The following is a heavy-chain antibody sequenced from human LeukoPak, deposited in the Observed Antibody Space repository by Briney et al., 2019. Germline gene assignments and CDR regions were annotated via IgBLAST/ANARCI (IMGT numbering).Heavy chain of an antibody. CDR2: INHSGST. Sequence: PSETLSLTCAVYGGSFSGYYWSWIRQPPGKGLEWIGEINHSGSTNYNPSLKSRVTISVDTSKNQFSLKLSSVTAADTAVYYCARGSRDVVFLSDAFDIWGQGTMVTVSS. D-gene: IGHD5-24*01. J-gene: IGHJ3*02. CDR3: ARGSRDVVFLSDAFDI. CDR1: GGSFSGYY. V-gene: IGHV4-34*01.